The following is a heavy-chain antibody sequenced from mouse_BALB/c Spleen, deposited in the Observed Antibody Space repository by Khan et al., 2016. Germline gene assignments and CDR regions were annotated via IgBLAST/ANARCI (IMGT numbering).Heavy chain of an antibody. V-gene: IGHV1-87*01. CDR3: ASYYGSSYDYFDY. CDR1: GYTFTSYW. Sequence: VQLQESGAELARPGASVKLSCKASGYTFTSYWMQWVKQRPGQGLEGIGAIYPGDGDTRYTQKFKGKATLTADKSSSKAYLQLSSLASEDSAVYYCASYYGSSYDYFDYWGQGTTLPVSS. D-gene: IGHD1-1*01. CDR2: IYPGDGDT. J-gene: IGHJ2*01.